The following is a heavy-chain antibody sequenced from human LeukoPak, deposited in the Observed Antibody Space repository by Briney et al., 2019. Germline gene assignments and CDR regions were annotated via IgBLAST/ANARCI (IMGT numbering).Heavy chain of an antibody. CDR1: GGSISSGNYY. CDR2: IYHAGYT. CDR3: ARNSYGHLNWFDP. J-gene: IGHJ5*02. D-gene: IGHD3-16*01. V-gene: IGHV4-39*07. Sequence: SETLSLTCTVSGGSISSGNYYWGWIRQPPGKGLEWIGSIYHAGYTYYNPSLKSRVTLSLDTSNNQVSLRLSSVTAADTAMYYCARNSYGHLNWFDPWGQGTLVTVSS.